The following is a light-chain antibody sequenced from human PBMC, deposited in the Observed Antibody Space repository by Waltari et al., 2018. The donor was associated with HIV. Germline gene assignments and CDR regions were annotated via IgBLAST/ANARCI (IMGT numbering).Light chain of an antibody. CDR3: QQTGSCPLT. V-gene: IGKV1D-12*01. CDR1: QDLSSG. J-gene: IGKJ4*01. CDR2: AAA. Sequence: DIHLTQSPSSVSATGGDTVNITCRESQDLSSGLAWYQQTPGNAPKLLIYAAASLQGGVPSRFSGSGSGTDFTLTISSLQPEDFATYFCQQTGSCPLTFGGGTRVEI.